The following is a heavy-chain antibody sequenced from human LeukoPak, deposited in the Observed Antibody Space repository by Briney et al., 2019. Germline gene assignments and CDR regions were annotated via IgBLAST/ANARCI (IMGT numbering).Heavy chain of an antibody. CDR2: IYYSGST. V-gene: IGHV4-59*01. J-gene: IGHJ3*01. Sequence: SETLSLTCTVSGDSISSYYWSWIRQPPGKGLEWIGYIYYSGSTIYNPSLKSRVTMSLDTSKNQFSLKLSSVTAADTAVYYCARGVISTDASDVWGQGTMVTVSS. CDR1: GDSISSYY. D-gene: IGHD3-10*01. CDR3: ARGVISTDASDV.